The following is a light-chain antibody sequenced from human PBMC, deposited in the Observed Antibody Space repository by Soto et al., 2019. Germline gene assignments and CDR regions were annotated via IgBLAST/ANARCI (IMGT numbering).Light chain of an antibody. V-gene: IGLV2-11*01. CDR1: SSDVGGYNY. Sequence: HSVLTQPRSASGSPGQSVTISCTGTSSDVGGYNYVSWYQQHPGKAPKLMIYDVSKRPSGVPDRFSGSKSGNTASLTISGLQAEDEADYYCCSYAGSYGYVFGTGTKVTVL. CDR2: DVS. CDR3: CSYAGSYGYV. J-gene: IGLJ1*01.